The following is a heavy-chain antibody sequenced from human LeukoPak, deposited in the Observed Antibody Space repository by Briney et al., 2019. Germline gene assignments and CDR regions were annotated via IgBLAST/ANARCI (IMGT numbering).Heavy chain of an antibody. V-gene: IGHV4-39*01. CDR3: ARLTIAAAGTLDYFDY. D-gene: IGHD6-13*01. Sequence: SETLSLTCTVSGGSISSSSYYWGWIRQPPGKGLEWIGSIYYSGSTYYNPSLKSRVTISVDTSENQFSLKLSSVTAADTAVYYCARLTIAAAGTLDYFDYWGQGTLVTVSS. J-gene: IGHJ4*02. CDR1: GGSISSSSYY. CDR2: IYYSGST.